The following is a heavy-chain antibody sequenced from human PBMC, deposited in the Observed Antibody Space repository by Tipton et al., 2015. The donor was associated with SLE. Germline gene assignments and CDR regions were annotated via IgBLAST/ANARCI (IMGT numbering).Heavy chain of an antibody. CDR2: INHSGST. Sequence: TLSLTYAVYGESISGYYWSWIRQPPGKGLEWIGEINHSGSTNYNPSLKSRVTIAVDTSKKQLSLKVTSVTAADTAVYYCARGQDDCRGERCYSMGGYRGQGTQVTVSS. V-gene: IGHV4-34*01. CDR3: ARGQDDCRGERCYSMGGY. D-gene: IGHD2-15*01. CDR1: GESISGYY. J-gene: IGHJ4*02.